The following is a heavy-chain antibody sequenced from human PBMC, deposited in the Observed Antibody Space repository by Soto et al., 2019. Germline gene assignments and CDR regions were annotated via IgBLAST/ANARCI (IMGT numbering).Heavy chain of an antibody. Sequence: HPGGSLRLSCAASGFTFSSYGMHWVRQAPGKGLEWVAVIWYDGSNKYYADSVKGRFTISRDNSKNTLYLQMNSLRAEDTAVYYCARDAPPIVVVPAHYYYYGMDVWGQGTTVTVSS. CDR1: GFTFSSYG. J-gene: IGHJ6*02. CDR3: ARDAPPIVVVPAHYYYYGMDV. D-gene: IGHD2-2*01. CDR2: IWYDGSNK. V-gene: IGHV3-33*01.